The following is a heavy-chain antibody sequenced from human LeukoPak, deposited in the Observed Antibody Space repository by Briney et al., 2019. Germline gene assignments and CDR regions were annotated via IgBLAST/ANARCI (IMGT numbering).Heavy chain of an antibody. CDR2: ISWNSGGI. CDR3: ASDPPWADDAFDM. Sequence: GGSLRLSCAASGFTFDDYAMHWVRQAPGKGLEWVSGISWNSGGIGYADSVKGRFTISRDNAKNSLYLQMNSLRAEDTAVYYCASDPPWADDAFDMWGQGTMVTVSS. CDR1: GFTFDDYA. D-gene: IGHD7-27*01. V-gene: IGHV3-9*01. J-gene: IGHJ3*02.